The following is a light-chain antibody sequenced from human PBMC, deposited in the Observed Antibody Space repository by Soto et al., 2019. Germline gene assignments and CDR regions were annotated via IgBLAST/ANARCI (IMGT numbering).Light chain of an antibody. CDR2: DVI. J-gene: IGLJ1*01. Sequence: QSALTQPASVSDSPGQSITISCIGTSSDIGAFNHVSWHQQHPGKAPKLIIYDVINRPSGVSNRFSGSKTGNTASLIISGLQAEDEDDYYCSSYPSSSSYVFGSGTKLTVL. CDR3: SSYPSSSSYV. CDR1: SSDIGAFNH. V-gene: IGLV2-14*03.